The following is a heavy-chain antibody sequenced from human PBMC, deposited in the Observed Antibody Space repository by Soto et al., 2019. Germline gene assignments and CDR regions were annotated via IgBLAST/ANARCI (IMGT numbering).Heavy chain of an antibody. CDR3: AKIRLEHPY. D-gene: IGHD6-25*01. CDR1: GYTFTNYG. V-gene: IGHV1-18*01. Sequence: GASVKVSCKASGYTFTNYGITWVRQAPGQGLEWMGWISAYNGNTYYADSVKGRFTISRDNSKNTLYLQMNSLRAEDTAVYYCAKIRLEHPYWGQGTLVTVSS. J-gene: IGHJ4*02. CDR2: ISAYNGNT.